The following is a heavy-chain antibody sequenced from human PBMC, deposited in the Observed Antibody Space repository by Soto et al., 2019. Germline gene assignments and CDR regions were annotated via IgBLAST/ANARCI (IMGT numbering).Heavy chain of an antibody. CDR2: LKGKTDGGKT. CDR3: VRDDIGLGLDY. D-gene: IGHD1-1*01. V-gene: IGHV3-15*07. CDR1: GFTFNNAW. J-gene: IGHJ4*02. Sequence: GSLRLSCAASGFTFNNAWMNWVRQAPGKGLEWVGRLKGKTDGGKTDYPAPVQGRFTISRDDSRNTVYLQMNSLKTEDTAVYYCVRDDIGLGLDYWGLGTLVTVSS.